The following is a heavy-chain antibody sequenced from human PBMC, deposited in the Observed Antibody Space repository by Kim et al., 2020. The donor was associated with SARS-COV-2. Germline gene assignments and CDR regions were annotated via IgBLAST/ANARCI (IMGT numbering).Heavy chain of an antibody. J-gene: IGHJ4*02. Sequence: THPTPSPNSRVTMSVEPSKDQFSMKLSSVTAADTAVYYCARSAGGSYYDYWGQGTLVTVSS. CDR3: ARSAGGSYYDY. D-gene: IGHD6-13*01. V-gene: IGHV4-59*10. CDR2: T.